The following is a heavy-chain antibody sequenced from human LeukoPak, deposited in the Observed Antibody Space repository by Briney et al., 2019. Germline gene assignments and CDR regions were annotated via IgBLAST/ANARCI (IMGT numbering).Heavy chain of an antibody. CDR3: AKLGSRWYYYGMDV. CDR2: ISGSGGST. V-gene: IGHV3-23*01. Sequence: GGSLRLSCAASGFAFDNYAISWVRQAPGKGLEWVSAISGSGGSTYYADSVKGRFTISRDNSKNTLYLQMNSLRAEDTAVYYCAKLGSRWYYYGMDVWGQGTTVTVSS. D-gene: IGHD6-13*01. J-gene: IGHJ6*02. CDR1: GFAFDNYA.